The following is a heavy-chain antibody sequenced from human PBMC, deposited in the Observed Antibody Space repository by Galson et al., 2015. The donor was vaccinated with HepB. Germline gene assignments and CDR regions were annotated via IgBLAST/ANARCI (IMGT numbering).Heavy chain of an antibody. V-gene: IGHV3-72*01. CDR3: ARATAMGNSYKSNMDV. J-gene: IGHJ6*02. CDR2: SRNKVKSYTT. CDR1: GFTFSEYY. Sequence: SLRLSCAASGFTFSEYYMDWVRQAPGEGLEWVGRSRNKVKSYTTEYAASVKGRFTISRDDSKNSVYLQMNSLKTEDTAVYYCARATAMGNSYKSNMDVWGQGTTVTVSS. D-gene: IGHD4-23*01.